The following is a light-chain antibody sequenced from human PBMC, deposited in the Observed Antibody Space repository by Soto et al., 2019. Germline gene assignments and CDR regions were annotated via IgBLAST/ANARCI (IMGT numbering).Light chain of an antibody. Sequence: QSALTQPRSVSGSPGQSVTISCTGTSSDVGGYNYVSWYQQHPGKAPKLMIYDVSKRPSGVPDRFSGSKSGNTASLTLSGLQAEDEADYYCCSYAGSYTLFGGGTKLTVL. V-gene: IGLV2-11*01. J-gene: IGLJ2*01. CDR3: CSYAGSYTL. CDR1: SSDVGGYNY. CDR2: DVS.